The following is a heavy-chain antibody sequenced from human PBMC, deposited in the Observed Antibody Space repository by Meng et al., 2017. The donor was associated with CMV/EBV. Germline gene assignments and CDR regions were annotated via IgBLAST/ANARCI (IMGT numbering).Heavy chain of an antibody. D-gene: IGHD6-6*01. V-gene: IGHV1-8*01. J-gene: IGHJ5*02. CDR1: GYTFTSYD. Sequence: ASVKVSCKASGYTFTSYDINWVRQATGQGLEWMGWMNPNSGNTGYAQKFQGRVTMTRNTSISTAYMELSSLRSGDTAVYYCARGRPGIAARPGWFDPWGQGTLVTVSS. CDR2: MNPNSGNT. CDR3: ARGRPGIAARPGWFDP.